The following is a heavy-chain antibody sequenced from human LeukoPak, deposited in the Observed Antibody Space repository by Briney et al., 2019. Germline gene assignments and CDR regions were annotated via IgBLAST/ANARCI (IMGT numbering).Heavy chain of an antibody. Sequence: ASVKVSCKASGYTFTSYGISWVRQAPGQGLEWMGWISAYNGNTNYAQKLQGRVTMTTDTSTSTAYMELRSLRSDDTAVYYCARSTGYGDYSTYFDYWGQGTLVTVSS. V-gene: IGHV1-18*01. J-gene: IGHJ4*02. D-gene: IGHD4-17*01. CDR2: ISAYNGNT. CDR1: GYTFTSYG. CDR3: ARSTGYGDYSTYFDY.